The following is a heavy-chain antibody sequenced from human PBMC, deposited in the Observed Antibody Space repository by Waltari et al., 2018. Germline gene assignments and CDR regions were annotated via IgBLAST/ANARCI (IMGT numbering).Heavy chain of an antibody. V-gene: IGHV1-2*06. Sequence: QVQLVQSGAEVKKPGASVKVSCTASGYTFTGSYMHWVRQAPGQGLEWMGRINPNSGGTNYAQKFQGRVTMTRDTSISTAYMELSRLRSDDTAVYYCLIRRRLNHDDAFDIWGQGTMVTVSS. CDR2: INPNSGGT. D-gene: IGHD5-12*01. CDR3: LIRRRLNHDDAFDI. J-gene: IGHJ3*02. CDR1: GYTFTGSY.